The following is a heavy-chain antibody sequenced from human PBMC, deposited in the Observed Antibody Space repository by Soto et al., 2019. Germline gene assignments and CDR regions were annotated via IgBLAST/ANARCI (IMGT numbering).Heavy chain of an antibody. CDR1: GGSISSYY. J-gene: IGHJ4*02. CDR2: IYYSGST. CDR3: ARAGTPQRGVVATDAAASFDY. Sequence: PSETLSLTCTVSGGSISSYYWSWIRQPPGKGLEWIGYIYYSGSTNYNPSLKSRVTISVDTPKNQFSLKLSSVTAADTAVYYCARAGTPQRGVVATDAAASFDYWGQGTLVTVSS. V-gene: IGHV4-59*01. D-gene: IGHD5-12*01.